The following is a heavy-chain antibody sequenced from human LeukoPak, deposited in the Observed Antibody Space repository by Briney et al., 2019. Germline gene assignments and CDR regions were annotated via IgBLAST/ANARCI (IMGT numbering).Heavy chain of an antibody. CDR3: GGVRGQIDP. CDR2: ISYDGSNK. V-gene: IGHV3-30*03. D-gene: IGHD3-10*01. CDR1: GFTFSSYG. J-gene: IGHJ5*02. Sequence: GGSLRLSCAASGFTFSSYGMHWVRQAPGKGLEWVAVISYDGSNKYYADSVKGRFTISRDNSKNTPYLQMNSLRAEDTAVYYCGGVRGQIDPWGQGTLVTVSS.